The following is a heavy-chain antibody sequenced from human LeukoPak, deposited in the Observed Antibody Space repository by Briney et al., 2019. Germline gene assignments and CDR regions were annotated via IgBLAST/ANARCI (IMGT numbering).Heavy chain of an antibody. CDR2: ISGSGGST. J-gene: IGHJ5*02. D-gene: IGHD3-10*01. Sequence: GGSLRLSCAASGFTFDEYIMHWVRQAPGKGLEWVSAISGSGGSTYYADPVKGRFTISRDNSKNTLYLQMNSLRAEDTAVYYCAKDLSGSGVSWFDPWGQGTLVTVSS. CDR3: AKDLSGSGVSWFDP. CDR1: GFTFDEYI. V-gene: IGHV3-23*01.